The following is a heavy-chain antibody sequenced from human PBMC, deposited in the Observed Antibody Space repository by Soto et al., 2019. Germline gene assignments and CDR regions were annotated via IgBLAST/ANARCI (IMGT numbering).Heavy chain of an antibody. D-gene: IGHD4-17*01. CDR1: VGSISSGGYS. V-gene: IGHV4-30-2*01. J-gene: IGHJ6*02. CDR3: ARDTLMTTVTTSYYYGMDV. Sequence: PSETLSLTCAVSVGSISSGGYSRSWIRQPPGKGLEWIGYIYHSGSTYYNPSLKSRVTISVDRSKNQFSLKLSSVTAADTAVYYCARDTLMTTVTTSYYYGMDVWGQGTTVTVSS. CDR2: IYHSGST.